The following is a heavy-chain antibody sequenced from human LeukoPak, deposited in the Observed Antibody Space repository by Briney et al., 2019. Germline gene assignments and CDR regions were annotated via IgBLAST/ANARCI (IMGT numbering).Heavy chain of an antibody. CDR2: ISPYNGNT. V-gene: IGHV1-18*01. CDR3: ARDKVEMATIFDY. J-gene: IGHJ4*02. Sequence: GASVKVSCTASGYTFTTYGISWLRQAPGQGLEWMGWISPYNGNTDYAQKVQGRVSMTTDTSTSTAYMELRSLRSDDTAVYYCARDKVEMATIFDYWGQGTLVTVSS. D-gene: IGHD5-24*01. CDR1: GYTFTTYG.